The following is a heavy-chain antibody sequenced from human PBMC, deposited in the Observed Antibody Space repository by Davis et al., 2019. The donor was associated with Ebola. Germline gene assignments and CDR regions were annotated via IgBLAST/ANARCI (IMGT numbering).Heavy chain of an antibody. D-gene: IGHD3-16*01. CDR3: ARGRGTTGKTFDY. Sequence: PSETLSLTCAVYGGSFSGYYWSWIRQPPGKGLEWIGEINHSGSTIYNPSLKSRVTISVDTSKNQFSLNLSSVTAADTAVYYCARGRGTTGKTFDYWGQGTLVTVSS. CDR2: INHSGST. J-gene: IGHJ4*02. CDR1: GGSFSGYY. V-gene: IGHV4-34*01.